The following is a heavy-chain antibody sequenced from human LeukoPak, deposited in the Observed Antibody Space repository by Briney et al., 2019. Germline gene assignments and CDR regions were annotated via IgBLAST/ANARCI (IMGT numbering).Heavy chain of an antibody. CDR3: ARGVGATSPIDY. D-gene: IGHD1-26*01. J-gene: IGHJ4*02. V-gene: IGHV1-18*04. CDR2: ISAYNGNT. CDR1: GYTFTGYY. Sequence: ASVKVSCKASGYTFTGYYMHWVRQAPGQGLEWMGWISAYNGNTNYAQKLQGRVTMTTDTSTSTAYMELRSLRSDDTAVYYCARGVGATSPIDYWGQGTLVTVSS.